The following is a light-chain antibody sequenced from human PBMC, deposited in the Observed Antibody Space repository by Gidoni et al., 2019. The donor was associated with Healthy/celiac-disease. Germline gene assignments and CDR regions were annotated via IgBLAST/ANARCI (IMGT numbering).Light chain of an antibody. V-gene: IGKV3-11*01. CDR2: DAS. J-gene: IGKJ3*01. CDR3: QQRSNWPPFT. Sequence: ELVFTKSQATLSLSPGERATLSCRASQSVSSYLAWYQQKPGQAPRLLIYDASNRATGIPARFSGSGSGTDFTLTISSLEPEDFAVYYCQQRSNWPPFTFGPGTKVDIK. CDR1: QSVSSY.